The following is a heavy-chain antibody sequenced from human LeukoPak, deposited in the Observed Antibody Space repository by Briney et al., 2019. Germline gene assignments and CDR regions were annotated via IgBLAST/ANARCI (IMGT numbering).Heavy chain of an antibody. V-gene: IGHV1-18*01. CDR1: GYTFTSSG. CDR3: AENSSGGYSDY. J-gene: IGHJ4*02. Sequence: ASVKVSGKASGYTFTSSGISWVRQAPGQGLEWMGWISTYTGYSKYAQNLQGRVTMTADTSTSTAYMELSSLRSDDTAMYYCAENSSGGYSDYWGKGTLVTVSS. CDR2: ISTYTGYS. D-gene: IGHD6-19*01.